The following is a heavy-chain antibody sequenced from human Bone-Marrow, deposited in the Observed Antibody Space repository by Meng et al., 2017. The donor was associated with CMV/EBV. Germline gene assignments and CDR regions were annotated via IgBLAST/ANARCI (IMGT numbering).Heavy chain of an antibody. CDR1: GYSFTSYW. CDR2: IYPGDSDT. D-gene: IGHD1-7*01. J-gene: IGHJ4*02. CDR3: ARRRRTGTTHFDY. Sequence: GESLKISCEASGYSFTSYWIGWVRQMLGKGLEWMGIIYPGDSDTRYSPSFQGQVTISADKSISTAYLQWSSLKASDTAMYYCARRRRTGTTHFDYWGQGTLVTVSS. V-gene: IGHV5-51*01.